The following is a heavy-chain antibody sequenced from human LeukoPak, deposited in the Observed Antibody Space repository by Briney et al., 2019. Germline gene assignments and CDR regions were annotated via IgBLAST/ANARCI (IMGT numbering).Heavy chain of an antibody. J-gene: IGHJ4*02. CDR2: ISYDGSNK. CDR3: ARGLWSRSTPPSYFDY. V-gene: IGHV3-30*03. D-gene: IGHD3-10*01. CDR1: GFTFSSYG. Sequence: GGSLRLSCAASGFTFSSYGMHWVRQAPGKGLEWVAVISYDGSNKYYADSVKGRFTISRDNSKNTLYLQMNSLRAEDTAVYYCARGLWSRSTPPSYFDYWGQGTLVTVSS.